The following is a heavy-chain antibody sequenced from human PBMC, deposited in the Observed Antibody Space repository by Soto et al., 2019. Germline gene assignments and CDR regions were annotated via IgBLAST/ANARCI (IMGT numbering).Heavy chain of an antibody. V-gene: IGHV1-3*01. CDR3: ARCFVGYFDWLLFTGPFDY. Sequence: ASVKVSCKASGYTFTSYAMHWVRQAPGQRLEWMGWINAGNGNTKYSQKFQGRVTITRDTSASTAYMELSSLRSEDTAVYYCARCFVGYFDWLLFTGPFDYWGQGTLVTVSS. J-gene: IGHJ4*02. CDR1: GYTFTSYA. CDR2: INAGNGNT. D-gene: IGHD3-9*01.